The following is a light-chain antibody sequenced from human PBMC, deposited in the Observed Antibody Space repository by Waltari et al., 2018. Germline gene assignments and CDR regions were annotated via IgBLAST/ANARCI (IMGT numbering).Light chain of an antibody. CDR3: SSYAGSNTLV. Sequence: QSALTQPPSASGSPGQPVTISSTGTNTDVGTYNYVAWFQQHPGRAPKLLIYEFNKRPSGVPDRFSGSKSDNRASLTVSGLQADDEAVYHCSSYAGSNTLVFGGGTKLTVL. V-gene: IGLV2-8*01. J-gene: IGLJ2*01. CDR2: EFN. CDR1: NTDVGTYNY.